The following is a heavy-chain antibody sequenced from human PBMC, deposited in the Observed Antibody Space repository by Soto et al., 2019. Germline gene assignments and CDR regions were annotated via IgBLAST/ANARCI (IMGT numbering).Heavy chain of an antibody. V-gene: IGHV3-23*01. CDR1: GFTFSSYA. D-gene: IGHD4-17*01. CDR2: ISGSGGST. J-gene: IGHJ4*02. CDR3: AKPKYQAESMTTVTTSDY. Sequence: GGSLRLSCAASGFTFSSYAMSWVRQAPGKGLEWVSAISGSGGSTYYADSVKGRFTISRDNSKNTLYLQMNSLRAEDTAVYYCAKPKYQAESMTTVTTSDYWGQGTLVTVSS.